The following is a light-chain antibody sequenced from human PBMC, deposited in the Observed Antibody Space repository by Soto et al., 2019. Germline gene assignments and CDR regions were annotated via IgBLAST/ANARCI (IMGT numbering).Light chain of an antibody. J-gene: IGKJ2*01. V-gene: IGKV3-11*01. CDR3: QQRSNWPPT. CDR1: QSVSSY. Sequence: EIVLTQSPATLSLSPGERATLSCRASQSVSSYLAWYQQKPGQAPRILIYDASHRATGIPARFSGSGSGTDFTLSISSLEPEEFAVYYCQQRSNWPPTFGQGTKLEIK. CDR2: DAS.